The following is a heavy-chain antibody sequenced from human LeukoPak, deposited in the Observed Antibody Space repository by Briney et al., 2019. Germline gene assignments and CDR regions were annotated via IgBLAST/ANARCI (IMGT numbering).Heavy chain of an antibody. CDR3: AKTYFSSRAHYFYYYYMDV. Sequence: GGSLRLSCAASGFTFSSYGMNWVRQAPGKGLEWVSYISSSSSYIYYADSVKGRFTISRDNSKNTLYLQMNSLRAEDTAVYYCAKTYFSSRAHYFYYYYMDVWGKGTTVTISS. D-gene: IGHD6-13*01. CDR2: ISSSSSYI. J-gene: IGHJ6*03. CDR1: GFTFSSYG. V-gene: IGHV3-21*05.